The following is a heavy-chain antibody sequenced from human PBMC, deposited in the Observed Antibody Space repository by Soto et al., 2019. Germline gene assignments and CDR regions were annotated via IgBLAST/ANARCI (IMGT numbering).Heavy chain of an antibody. V-gene: IGHV1-69*04. D-gene: IGHD3-22*01. J-gene: IGHJ1*01. CDR1: GGTFSSYT. CDR2: IIPILGIA. Sequence: GASVKVSCKASGGTFSSYTISWVRQAPGQGLEWMGRIIPILGIANYAQKFQGRVTITADKSTSTAYMELSSLRSEDTAVYYCARERWGGGRHLHASYYYDSSAYYPEYFQHWGQGTLVTVSS. CDR3: ARERWGGGRHLHASYYYDSSAYYPEYFQH.